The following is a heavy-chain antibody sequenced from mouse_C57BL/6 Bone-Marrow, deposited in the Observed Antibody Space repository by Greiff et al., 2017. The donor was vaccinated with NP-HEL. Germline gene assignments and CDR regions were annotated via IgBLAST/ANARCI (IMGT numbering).Heavy chain of an antibody. CDR2: IDPSDSYT. D-gene: IGHD1-1*01. V-gene: IGHV1-69*01. Sequence: VQLQQPGAELVMPGASVKLSCKASGYTFTSYWMHWVKQRPGQGLEWIGAIDPSDSYTNYNQKFKGKSTLTVDKSSSTAYMQLSSLTSEDSAVYYCARENYYGSTYAMDYWGQGTSVTVSS. CDR3: ARENYYGSTYAMDY. CDR1: GYTFTSYW. J-gene: IGHJ4*01.